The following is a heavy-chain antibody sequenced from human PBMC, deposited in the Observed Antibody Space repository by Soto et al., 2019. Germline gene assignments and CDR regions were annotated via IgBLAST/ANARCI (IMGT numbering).Heavy chain of an antibody. D-gene: IGHD2-2*01. V-gene: IGHV1-69*13. CDR3: AKGGRRPYCSSTSCDDAFDI. CDR1: GGTFSSYA. Sequence: SVKVSCKASGGTFSSYAISWVRQAPGQGLEWMGGIIPIFGTANYAQKFQGRVTITADESTSTAYMELSSLRSEDTAVYYCAKGGRRPYCSSTSCDDAFDIWGQGTMVTVSS. J-gene: IGHJ3*02. CDR2: IIPIFGTA.